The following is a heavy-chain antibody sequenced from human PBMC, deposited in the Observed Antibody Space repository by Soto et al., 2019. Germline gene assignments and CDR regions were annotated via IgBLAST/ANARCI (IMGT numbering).Heavy chain of an antibody. CDR2: ITPFNGVT. V-gene: IGHV1-45*02. J-gene: IGHJ4*02. D-gene: IGHD3-22*01. CDR3: ASGRYDSRTYFES. CDR1: GDTLTYRY. Sequence: SVKVSCKASGDTLTYRYLHWVRQAPGQALEWMGWITPFNGVTKYAQKFQDRVAISTDRSMSTVYMELNNLRSEDTAMFYCASGRYDSRTYFESWGQGTRVTVSS.